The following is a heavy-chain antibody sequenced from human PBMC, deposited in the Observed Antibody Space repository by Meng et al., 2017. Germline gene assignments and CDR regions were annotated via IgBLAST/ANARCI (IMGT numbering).Heavy chain of an antibody. CDR2: INHSGST. V-gene: IGHV4-34*01. J-gene: IGHJ5*02. CDR1: GGSFSGYY. Sequence: VPHQQGGAGLLRPSETLSLTCAVYGGSFSGYYWSWIRQPPGKGVEWIGEINHSGSTNYNPSLKSRVTISVDTSKNQFSLKLSSVTAADTAVYYCARARLLWFGGAVWFDPWGQGTLVTVSS. D-gene: IGHD3-10*01. CDR3: ARARLLWFGGAVWFDP.